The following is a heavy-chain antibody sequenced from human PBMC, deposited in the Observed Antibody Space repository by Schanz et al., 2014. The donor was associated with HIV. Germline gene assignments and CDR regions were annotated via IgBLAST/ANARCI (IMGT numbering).Heavy chain of an antibody. D-gene: IGHD3-10*01. CDR2: IYYSGST. CDR1: GGPINSDGYY. J-gene: IGHJ6*02. V-gene: IGHV4-31*03. CDR3: ARVAELKNYYYGMDV. Sequence: QAQLQQWGAGLLKPSETLSLTCTVSGGPINSDGYYWTWIRQDPGKGLEWIGYIYYSGSTDYNPSLKSRVTMSVDTSKNQLFLKLSSVTAADTAVYYCARVAELKNYYYGMDVWGQGTTVIVS.